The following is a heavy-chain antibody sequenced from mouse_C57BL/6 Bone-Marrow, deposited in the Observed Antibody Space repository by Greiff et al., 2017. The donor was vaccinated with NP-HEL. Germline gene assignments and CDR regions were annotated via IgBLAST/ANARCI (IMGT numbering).Heavy chain of an antibody. CDR3: ASLGNYYAMGD. CDR2: IDPSDSGT. D-gene: IGHD3-3*01. CDR1: GYTFTSYW. V-gene: IGHV1-52*01. J-gene: IGHJ4*01. Sequence: VQLQQPGAELVRPGSSVKLSCKASGYTFTSYWMHWVKQRPIQGLEWIGNIDPSDSGTHYNQKFKNKATLTVDKSSSTAYMQLSSLTSEDSAVYYCASLGNYYAMGDRGQATSVTV.